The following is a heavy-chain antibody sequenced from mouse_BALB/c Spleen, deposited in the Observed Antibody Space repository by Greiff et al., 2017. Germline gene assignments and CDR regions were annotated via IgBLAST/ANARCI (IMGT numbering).Heavy chain of an antibody. CDR2: INSNGGST. Sequence: EVKVEESGGGLVQPGGSLKLSCAASGFTFSSYGMSWVRQTPDKRLELVATINSNGGSTYYPDSVKGRFTISRDNAKNTLYLQMSSLKSEDTAMYYCARGNSYYFDYWGQGTTLTVSS. V-gene: IGHV5-6-3*01. J-gene: IGHJ2*01. CDR3: ARGNSYYFDY. CDR1: GFTFSSYG. D-gene: IGHD2-1*01.